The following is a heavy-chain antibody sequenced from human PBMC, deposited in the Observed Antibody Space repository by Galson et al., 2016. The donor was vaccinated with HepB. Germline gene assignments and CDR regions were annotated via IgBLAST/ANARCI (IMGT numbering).Heavy chain of an antibody. CDR3: ATGGQRYFEH. V-gene: IGHV3-11*01. J-gene: IGHJ1*01. D-gene: IGHD6-25*01. CDR2: ISSSGKTT. CDR1: GFSFGDYY. Sequence: SLRLSCAASGFSFGDYYMSWIRQAPGKGLEWVSYISSSGKTTYYADSVKGRFTISRDNAKNSLHLQLNSLRADDTAVYYCATGGQRYFEHWGQGTLVSVSS.